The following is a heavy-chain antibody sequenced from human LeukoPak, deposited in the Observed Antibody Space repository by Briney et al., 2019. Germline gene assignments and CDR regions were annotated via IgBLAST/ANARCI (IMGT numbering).Heavy chain of an antibody. Sequence: ASVKVSCKASGYTFTDYYMHWVRQAPGQGLEWMGWINPNSGGTKYAQKFQGRVTMTRDTSISTAYMELSGLRSDDTAVYYCVRDGVGRGVIVAATPWGQGTLVTVSS. V-gene: IGHV1-2*02. CDR3: VRDGVGRGVIVAATP. CDR2: INPNSGGT. J-gene: IGHJ4*02. CDR1: GYTFTDYY. D-gene: IGHD2-15*01.